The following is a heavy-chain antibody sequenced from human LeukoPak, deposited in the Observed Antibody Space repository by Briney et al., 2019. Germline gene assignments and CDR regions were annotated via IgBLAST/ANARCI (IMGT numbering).Heavy chain of an antibody. J-gene: IGHJ5*02. D-gene: IGHD3-22*01. V-gene: IGHV3-9*01. Sequence: GRSLRLSCAASGFTFDDYAMHWVRQAPGKGLEWVSGISWNSGSIGYADSVKGRFTISRDNAKNSLYLQMNSLRAEDTALYYCAKEEGDYYDSSGANWFGPWGQGTLVTVSS. CDR2: ISWNSGSI. CDR3: AKEEGDYYDSSGANWFGP. CDR1: GFTFDDYA.